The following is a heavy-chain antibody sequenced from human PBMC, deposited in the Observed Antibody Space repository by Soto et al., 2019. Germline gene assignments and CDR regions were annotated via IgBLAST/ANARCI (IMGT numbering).Heavy chain of an antibody. CDR1: GGSFSGYY. CDR2: INHSGST. J-gene: IGHJ5*02. CDR3: AREQRSATKTTYNWFEP. V-gene: IGHV4-34*01. Sequence: PSETLSLTCAVYGGSFSGYYWSWIRQPPGKGLEWIGEINHSGSTNYNPSLKSRVTISVDKSKNQFSLTLSSVTAADTAVYYCAREQRSATKTTYNWFEPWGKGTLVTVSS. D-gene: IGHD1-26*01.